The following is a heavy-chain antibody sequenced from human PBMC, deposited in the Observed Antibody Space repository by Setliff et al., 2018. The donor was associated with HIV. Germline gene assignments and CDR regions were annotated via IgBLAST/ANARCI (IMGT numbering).Heavy chain of an antibody. Sequence: SETLSLTCTVSGDSITSTNYYWGWIRQPPGKGLEWHGIISYRGSTYYKSSLKSRVTISVDASKDHFSLKLRSVTAADPAVYYCARDLRQVETTGGSYYYYYMDVWGKGTTVTVSS. CDR3: ARDLRQVETTGGSYYYYYMDV. CDR2: ISYRGST. CDR1: GDSITSTNYY. J-gene: IGHJ6*03. V-gene: IGHV4-39*02. D-gene: IGHD4-17*01.